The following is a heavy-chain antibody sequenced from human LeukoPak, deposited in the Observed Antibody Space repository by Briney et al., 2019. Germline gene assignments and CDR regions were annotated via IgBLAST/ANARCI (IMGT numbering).Heavy chain of an antibody. V-gene: IGHV5-51*01. CDR1: GYSFTSYW. D-gene: IGHD2-21*01. CDR2: IYPGDSDT. Sequence: GESLKISCKGSGYSFTSYWIGWVRQMPGKGLEWMGIIYPGDSDTRYSASFQGQVTISVDKSISTAYLQWSSLKASDTAMYYCARHSSYCGGVCAFDIWGQGTMVTVSS. J-gene: IGHJ3*02. CDR3: ARHSSYCGGVCAFDI.